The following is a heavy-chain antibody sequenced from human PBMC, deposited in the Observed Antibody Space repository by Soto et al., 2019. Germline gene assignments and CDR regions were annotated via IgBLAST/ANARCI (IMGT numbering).Heavy chain of an antibody. CDR3: AREKTSYGMDV. CDR2: MNPNSGNT. J-gene: IGHJ6*02. V-gene: IGHV1-8*01. CDR1: GYTFTSYD. Sequence: QVQLVQSGADVTKPGASVKVSCKASGYTFTSYDINWVRQATGQGLEWMGWMNPNSGNTGYAQKFQGRVTMTRNTSISTAYMELSSLISEGTAVYYFAREKTSYGMDVWGQGTTVSVSS.